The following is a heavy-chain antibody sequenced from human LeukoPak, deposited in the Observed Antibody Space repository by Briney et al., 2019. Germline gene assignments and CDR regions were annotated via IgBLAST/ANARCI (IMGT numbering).Heavy chain of an antibody. Sequence: PSETLSLTCTVSGGSISSYYWSWIRQPAGKVLEWIGYTYYSGSTNYNPSLKSRVTISVDTSKNQFSLKLSSVTAADTAVYYCARDLSIAVAGSPGFDIWGQGTMVTVSS. D-gene: IGHD6-19*01. CDR2: TYYSGST. CDR1: GGSISSYY. CDR3: ARDLSIAVAGSPGFDI. V-gene: IGHV4-59*01. J-gene: IGHJ3*02.